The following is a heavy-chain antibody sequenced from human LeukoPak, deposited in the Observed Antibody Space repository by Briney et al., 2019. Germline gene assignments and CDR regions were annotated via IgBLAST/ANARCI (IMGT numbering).Heavy chain of an antibody. CDR1: GGSISLGDFY. J-gene: IGHJ4*02. V-gene: IGHV4-34*01. Sequence: SETLSLTCTVSGGSISLGDFYWSWIRQPPGKGLEWIGEINHSGSTNYNPSLKSRVTISVDTSKNQFSLKLSSVTAADTAVYYCARGLSAIVYWGQGTLVTVSS. CDR3: ARGLSAIVY. D-gene: IGHD2-15*01. CDR2: INHSGST.